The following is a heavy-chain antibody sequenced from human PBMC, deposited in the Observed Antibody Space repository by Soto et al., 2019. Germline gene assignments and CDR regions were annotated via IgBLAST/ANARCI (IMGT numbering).Heavy chain of an antibody. CDR3: ARMSVTMRNWFDP. CDR1: GGSVSSCNYY. CDR2: IYYTGST. Sequence: SETLSLTCTVSGGSVSSCNYYWSWIRQPPGKGLDWIWDIYYTGSTSYNPSLKSRVTMSVDTSKNQFSLKLNSVTAADTAVYYCARMSVTMRNWFDPWGQGTLVTV. J-gene: IGHJ5*02. V-gene: IGHV4-61*01. D-gene: IGHD3-22*01.